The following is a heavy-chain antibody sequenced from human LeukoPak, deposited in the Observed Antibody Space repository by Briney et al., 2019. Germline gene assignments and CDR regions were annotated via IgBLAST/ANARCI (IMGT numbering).Heavy chain of an antibody. V-gene: IGHV4-4*07. CDR3: ARRQDYGDYDYFDY. J-gene: IGHJ4*02. Sequence: PSETLSLTCTVSGGSISSYYWSWIRQPAGKGLEWIGRNYTSGSTNYNPPLKSRVTMSVDTSKNQFSPKLSSVTAADTAVYYCARRQDYGDYDYFDYWGQGTLVTVSS. CDR1: GGSISSYY. CDR2: NYTSGST. D-gene: IGHD4-17*01.